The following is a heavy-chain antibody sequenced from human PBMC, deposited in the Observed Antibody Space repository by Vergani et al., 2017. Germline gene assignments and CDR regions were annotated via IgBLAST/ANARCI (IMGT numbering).Heavy chain of an antibody. CDR1: GYTLTELS. Sequence: QVQLVQSGAEVKKPGASVKVSCKVSGYTLTELSMHWVRQAPGKGLEWVGGFDPEDGETIYAQKFQGRVTMTEDTSKDTAYMELRSLRSEDTAVYYCATGAAWFGEHEPWFDPWGQGTLVTVSS. CDR2: FDPEDGET. J-gene: IGHJ5*02. V-gene: IGHV1-24*01. CDR3: ATGAAWFGEHEPWFDP. D-gene: IGHD3-10*01.